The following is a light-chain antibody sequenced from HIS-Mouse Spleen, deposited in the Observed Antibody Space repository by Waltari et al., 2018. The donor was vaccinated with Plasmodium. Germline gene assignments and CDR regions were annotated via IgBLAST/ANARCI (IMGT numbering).Light chain of an antibody. CDR2: SNN. Sequence: QSVLTQPPSASGTPGQRVTISCSGSRSTIGSNTVNWYQQRPGTAPKLLIYSNNQRPSGVPDRFSGSKSGTSASLAISGLQSEDEADYYCAAWDDSLNGPVFGGGTKLTVL. CDR3: AAWDDSLNGPV. CDR1: RSTIGSNT. J-gene: IGLJ2*01. V-gene: IGLV1-44*01.